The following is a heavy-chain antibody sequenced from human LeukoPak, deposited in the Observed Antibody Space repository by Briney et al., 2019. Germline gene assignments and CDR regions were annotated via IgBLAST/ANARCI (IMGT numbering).Heavy chain of an antibody. CDR2: INHSGRT. Sequence: SETLSLTCAVYGGSFSGYYWSWIRQPPGKGLEWIGEINHSGRTNYNPSLKSRVTISADTSKNQFSLELRSVTAADTAVYYCARDTSPGITGTYWGQGTLVTVSS. V-gene: IGHV4-34*01. CDR3: ARDTSPGITGTY. J-gene: IGHJ4*02. CDR1: GGSFSGYY. D-gene: IGHD1-20*01.